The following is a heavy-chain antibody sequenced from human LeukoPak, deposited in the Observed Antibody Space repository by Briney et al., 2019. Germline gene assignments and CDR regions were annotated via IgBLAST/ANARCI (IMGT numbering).Heavy chain of an antibody. CDR2: IYPGDSDT. CDR3: ARLAATVTTLDAFDI. V-gene: IGHV5-51*01. CDR1: GYSFTSYW. Sequence: PGESLKISCKGSGYSFTSYWIGWVRQMPGKGLEWMGIIYPGDSDTRYSPSFQGQVTISADKSISTAYLQWSSLKASDTAMYYCARLAATVTTLDAFDIWGQGTMVTVSS. D-gene: IGHD4-17*01. J-gene: IGHJ3*02.